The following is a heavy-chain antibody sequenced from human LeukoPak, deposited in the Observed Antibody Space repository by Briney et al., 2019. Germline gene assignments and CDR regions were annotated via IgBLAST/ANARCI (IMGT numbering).Heavy chain of an antibody. D-gene: IGHD6-19*01. CDR1: GGSFSGYY. CDR2: INHSGST. Sequence: PSETLSLTCAVYGGSFSGYYWSWIRQPPGKGLEWIGEINHSGSTSYNPSLKSRVTISVDTSKNQFSLKLSSVTAADTAVYYCARRKGQWLAPFDYWGQGTLVTVSS. J-gene: IGHJ4*02. V-gene: IGHV4-34*01. CDR3: ARRKGQWLAPFDY.